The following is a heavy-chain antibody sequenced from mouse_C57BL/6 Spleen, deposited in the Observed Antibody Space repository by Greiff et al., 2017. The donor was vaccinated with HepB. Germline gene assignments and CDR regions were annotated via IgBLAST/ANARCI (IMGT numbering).Heavy chain of an antibody. CDR2: INPNNGGT. CDR1: GYTFTDYN. V-gene: IGHV1-22*01. CDR3: AREGIYVFFYAMDY. J-gene: IGHJ4*01. D-gene: IGHD1-1*01. Sequence: EVQLQQSGPELVKPGASVKMSCKASGYTFTDYNMHWVKQSHGKSLEWIGYINPNNGGTSYNQKFKGKATLTVNKSSSTTYMELRSLTSEDSAVYYCAREGIYVFFYAMDYRGQGTSVTVSS.